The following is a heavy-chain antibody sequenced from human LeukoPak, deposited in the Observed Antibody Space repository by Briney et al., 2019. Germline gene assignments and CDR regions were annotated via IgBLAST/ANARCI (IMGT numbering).Heavy chain of an antibody. CDR3: ARETRRVDYYDSSGYQYMDV. J-gene: IGHJ6*03. D-gene: IGHD3-22*01. CDR2: IYYSGST. V-gene: IGHV4-31*03. CDR1: GGSISSGGYY. Sequence: SETLSLTRTVSGGSISSGGYYWSWIRQHPGKGLEWIGYIYYSGSTYYNPSLKSRVTISVDTSKNQFSLKLSSVTAADTAVYYCARETRRVDYYDSSGYQYMDVWGKGTTVTVSS.